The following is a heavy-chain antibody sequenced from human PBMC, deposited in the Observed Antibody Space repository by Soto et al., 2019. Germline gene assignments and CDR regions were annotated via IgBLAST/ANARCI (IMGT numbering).Heavy chain of an antibody. J-gene: IGHJ4*02. D-gene: IGHD6-19*01. CDR3: ASETGIAVAGTRFDY. CDR1: GGTFSSYT. Sequence: QVQLEQSGAEVKKPGSSVKVSCKASGGTFSSYTISWVRQAHGQGLEWMGRIIPILGIANYAQKFQGRVTITADKSTSTAYMELSSLRSEDTAVYYCASETGIAVAGTRFDYWGQGTMVTVSS. CDR2: IIPILGIA. V-gene: IGHV1-69*02.